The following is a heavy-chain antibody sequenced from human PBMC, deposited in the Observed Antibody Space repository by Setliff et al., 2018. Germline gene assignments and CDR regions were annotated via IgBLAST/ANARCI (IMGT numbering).Heavy chain of an antibody. V-gene: IGHV4-59*01. Sequence: SETLSLTCIVSGASIREYYWSWVRQPPGKGLESIGYIQKSGSTNYNPSLMSRVSISVDTSKNQFSLKLRSVTAADTAVYYCARLSWNGLRYYGLDVWGQGTTVTVSS. CDR1: GASIREYY. CDR2: IQKSGST. D-gene: IGHD3-3*01. CDR3: ARLSWNGLRYYGLDV. J-gene: IGHJ6*02.